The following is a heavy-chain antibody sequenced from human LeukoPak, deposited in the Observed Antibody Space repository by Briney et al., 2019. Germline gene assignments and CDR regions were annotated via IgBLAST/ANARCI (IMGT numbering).Heavy chain of an antibody. V-gene: IGHV3-9*01. J-gene: IGHJ4*02. D-gene: IGHD6-6*01. CDR2: ISWNSGSI. CDR3: AKDNSPYSSSSM. CDR1: GFTFDDYA. Sequence: GGSLRLSCAASGFTFDDYAMHWVWQAPGKGLEWVSGISWNSGSIGYADSVKGRFTISRDNAKNSLYLQMNSLRAEDTALYYCAKDNSPYSSSSMWGQGTLVTVSS.